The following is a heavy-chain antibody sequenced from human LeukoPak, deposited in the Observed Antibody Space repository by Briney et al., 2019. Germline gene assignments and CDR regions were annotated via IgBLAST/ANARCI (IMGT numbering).Heavy chain of an antibody. CDR1: GFTFSSNY. D-gene: IGHD5-18*01. CDR3: ARDGTAMALDAFDI. Sequence: GGSLRLSCAASGFTFSSNYMSWVRQAPGKGLEGVSVIYSGGSTYYADSVKGRFTISRDNSKNTLYLQMNSLRAEDTAVYYCARDGTAMALDAFDIWGQGTMVAVSS. CDR2: IYSGGST. J-gene: IGHJ3*02. V-gene: IGHV3-53*01.